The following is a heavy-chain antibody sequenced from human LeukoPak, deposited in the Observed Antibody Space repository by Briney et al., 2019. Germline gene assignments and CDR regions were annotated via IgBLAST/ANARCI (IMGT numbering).Heavy chain of an antibody. CDR3: ARESIISGYSPLDY. V-gene: IGHV4-4*07. J-gene: IGHJ4*02. CDR2: IYTSGST. Sequence: PSQTLSLTSFHTDVSITNHHWTCIRQPAGKGLPCIGRIYTSGSTNYNPSPKSPVAMSVDTSKNQFSLKLSSVTAADTAVYYCARESIISGYSPLDYWGQGTLVTVSS. CDR1: DVSITNHH. D-gene: IGHD3-22*01.